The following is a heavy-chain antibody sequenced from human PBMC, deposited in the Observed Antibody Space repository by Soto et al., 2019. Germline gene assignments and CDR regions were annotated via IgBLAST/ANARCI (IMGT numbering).Heavy chain of an antibody. J-gene: IGHJ6*03. CDR3: ARSGDYTNYYYYYMDV. D-gene: IGHD4-17*01. CDR2: IYYSGLT. V-gene: IGHV4-59*08. CDR1: GGSISNYY. Sequence: SETLSLTCSVSGGSISNYYWSWVRQSPGMGLEWIGYIYYSGLTKYNPSLKSRVTISVGTSKNQFSLRLSSVTAADSAVYYCARSGDYTNYYYYYMDVWGKGTTVTVSS.